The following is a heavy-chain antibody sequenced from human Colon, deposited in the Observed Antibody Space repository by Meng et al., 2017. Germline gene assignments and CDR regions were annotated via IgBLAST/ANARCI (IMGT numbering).Heavy chain of an antibody. Sequence: SETLSLTCAVYGGSFSGYYWSWIRQPPGKGLEWIGEINYSGSTNYTPSLKSRVTLSVDTSKNQFSLKLSSVTAADTAVYNCASYTTTVTTARYAFDIWGQGTMVTVSS. CDR2: INYSGST. J-gene: IGHJ3*02. D-gene: IGHD4-17*01. CDR3: ASYTTTVTTARYAFDI. CDR1: GGSFSGYY. V-gene: IGHV4-34*01.